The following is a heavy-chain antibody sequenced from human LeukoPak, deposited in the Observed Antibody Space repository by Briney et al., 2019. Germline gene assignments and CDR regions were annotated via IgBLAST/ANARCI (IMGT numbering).Heavy chain of an antibody. CDR3: AKAFIAVAGPSYFDY. J-gene: IGHJ4*02. D-gene: IGHD6-19*01. CDR1: GFTFDDYA. V-gene: IGHV3-9*01. Sequence: PGGSLRLSCAASGFTFDDYAMHWVRQAPGKGLEWVSGISWNSGSIGYADSVKGRFTVSRDNAKNSLYLQMNSLRAEDTALYYCAKAFIAVAGPSYFDYWGQGTLVTVSS. CDR2: ISWNSGSI.